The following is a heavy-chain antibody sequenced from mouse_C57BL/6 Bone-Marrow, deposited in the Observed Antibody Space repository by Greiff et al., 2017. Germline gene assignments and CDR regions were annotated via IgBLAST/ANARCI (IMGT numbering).Heavy chain of an antibody. CDR1: GYTFTSYW. CDR3: ARFRDYGSSSYYFDY. Sequence: QVQLQQPGAELVKPGASVKLSCKASGYTFTSYWMHWVKQRPGQGLEWIGMIHPNSGSTNYNEKFKSKATLTVDKSSSTAYMQLSSLTSEDSAVYYCARFRDYGSSSYYFDYWGQGTTLTVSS. J-gene: IGHJ2*01. CDR2: IHPNSGST. V-gene: IGHV1-64*01. D-gene: IGHD1-1*01.